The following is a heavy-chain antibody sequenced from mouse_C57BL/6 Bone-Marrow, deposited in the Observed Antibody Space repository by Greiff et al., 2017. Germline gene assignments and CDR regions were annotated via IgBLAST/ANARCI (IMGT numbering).Heavy chain of an antibody. J-gene: IGHJ2*01. V-gene: IGHV1-39*01. CDR1: GYSFTDYN. Sequence: VQLQQSGPELVQPGASVKISCKASGYSFTDYNMNWVKPSNGKSLEWIGVINPNYGTTSYNPKFKGKATLTVDQSSSTAYMQLNSLTSENAAVYYCARRYYGNWDFDYWGQGTTRTVAS. D-gene: IGHD2-1*01. CDR2: INPNYGTT. CDR3: ARRYYGNWDFDY.